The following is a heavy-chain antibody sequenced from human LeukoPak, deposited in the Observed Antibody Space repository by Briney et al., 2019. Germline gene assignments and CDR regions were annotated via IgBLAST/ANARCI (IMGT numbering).Heavy chain of an antibody. D-gene: IGHD3-16*01. Sequence: GGSLRLSCTASGFVFSAHWMTWVRQAPGKGPEWVAHIKQDGSATSYVESVRGRFTISRDNAKNSLYLQMNSLRPEDTAIYYCARDATFKLDNWGQGTLVTVSS. CDR3: ARDATFKLDN. J-gene: IGHJ4*02. CDR2: IKQDGSAT. CDR1: GFVFSAHW. V-gene: IGHV3-7*01.